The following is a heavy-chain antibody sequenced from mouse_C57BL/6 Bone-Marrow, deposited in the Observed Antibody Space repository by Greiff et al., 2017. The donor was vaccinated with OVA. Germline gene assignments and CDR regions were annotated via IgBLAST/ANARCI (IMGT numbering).Heavy chain of an antibody. V-gene: IGHV3-1*01. J-gene: IGHJ1*03. CDR1: GYSITSGYD. CDR2: ISYSGST. CDR3: ARDRWLRRDWYFDV. D-gene: IGHD2-2*01. Sequence: DVMLVESGPGMVKPSQSLSLTCTVTGYSITSGYDWHWIRHFPGNKLEWMGYISYSGSTNYNPSLKSRISITHDTSKNHFFLKLNSVTTEDTATYYCARDRWLRRDWYFDVWGTGTTVTVSS.